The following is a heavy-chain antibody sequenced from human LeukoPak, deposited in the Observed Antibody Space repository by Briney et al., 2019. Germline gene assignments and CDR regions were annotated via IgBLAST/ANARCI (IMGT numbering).Heavy chain of an antibody. Sequence: ESLKISCKGSGYSFTSYWIGWVRQMPGKGLEWMGIIYPGDSDTRYSPSFQGQVTISADMSISTAYLQWSSLKASDTAMYYCARHGRGIAAAGTYYYYYGMDVWGQGTTVTVSS. J-gene: IGHJ6*02. D-gene: IGHD6-13*01. CDR2: IYPGDSDT. V-gene: IGHV5-51*01. CDR3: ARHGRGIAAAGTYYYYYGMDV. CDR1: GYSFTSYW.